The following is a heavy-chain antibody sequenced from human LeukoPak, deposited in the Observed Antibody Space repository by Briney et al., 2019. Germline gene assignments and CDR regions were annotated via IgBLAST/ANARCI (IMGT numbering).Heavy chain of an antibody. CDR2: ISERGSRT. Sequence: PGGSLRLSCAVAGITLSNYGMSWVRQAQGKGREWVAGISERGSRTNYADSVKGRLTISTDHPKKTMYMQVNSLRAEETDVYVCAKRGVVIRVILVGFHKEAYYFDSWGQGALVTVSS. V-gene: IGHV3-23*01. CDR3: AKRGVVIRVILVGFHKEAYYFDS. J-gene: IGHJ4*02. D-gene: IGHD3-22*01. CDR1: GITLSNYG.